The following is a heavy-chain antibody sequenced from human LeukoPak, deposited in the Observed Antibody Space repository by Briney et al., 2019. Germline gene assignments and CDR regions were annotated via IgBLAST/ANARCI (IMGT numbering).Heavy chain of an antibody. J-gene: IGHJ3*02. Sequence: ASVKVSFKASGYTFTGYYMDWVRQAPGQGLEWMGWISAYNGNTNYAQKLQGRVTMTRDTSTSTVYMELSSLRSEDTAAYYCASDSRDLACDMWGQGTRVTVFS. D-gene: IGHD3/OR15-3a*01. V-gene: IGHV1-18*04. CDR3: ASDSRDLACDM. CDR1: GYTFTGYY. CDR2: ISAYNGNT.